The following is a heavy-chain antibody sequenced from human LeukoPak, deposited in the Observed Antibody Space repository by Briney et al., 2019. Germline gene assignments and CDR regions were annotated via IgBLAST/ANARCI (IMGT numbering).Heavy chain of an antibody. J-gene: IGHJ4*02. V-gene: IGHV4-34*01. CDR2: INHSGST. CDR3: ARGDEAVAGVDY. D-gene: IGHD6-19*01. Sequence: SETLSLTCAAYGGSFSGYYWSWIRQPPGKGLEWIGEINHSGSTNYNPSLKSRVTISVDTSKNQFSLKLSSVTAADTAVYYCARGDEAVAGVDYWGQGTLVTVSS. CDR1: GGSFSGYY.